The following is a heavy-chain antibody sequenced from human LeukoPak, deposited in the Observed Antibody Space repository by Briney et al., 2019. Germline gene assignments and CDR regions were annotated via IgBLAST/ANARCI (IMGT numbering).Heavy chain of an antibody. J-gene: IGHJ4*02. Sequence: SETLSLTCTVSGGSISSHYWSWIRQPPGKGLEWIGYIYYSGSTNYNPSLKSRVTISVDTSKNQFSLKLSSVTAADTAVYYCARAKYSSSSPDYWGQGTLVTVSS. CDR3: ARAKYSSSSPDY. D-gene: IGHD6-6*01. CDR1: GGSISSHY. CDR2: IYYSGST. V-gene: IGHV4-59*11.